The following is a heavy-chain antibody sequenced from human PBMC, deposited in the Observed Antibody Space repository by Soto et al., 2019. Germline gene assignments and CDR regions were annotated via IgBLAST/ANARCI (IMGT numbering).Heavy chain of an antibody. J-gene: IGHJ5*02. Sequence: PSETLYITXTVSNESMRSGGYFWVWIRQHPGKGLEWIGHISSSGSANPNPSLKSRVSMSVDSSNNQFSLKLTSVTVADTAVYYCARGGGYTASGGNSGFWFDPWGQGTLVTVSS. V-gene: IGHV4-31*02. CDR2: ISSSGSA. CDR3: ARGGGYTASGGNSGFWFDP. CDR1: NESMRSGGYF. D-gene: IGHD5-18*01.